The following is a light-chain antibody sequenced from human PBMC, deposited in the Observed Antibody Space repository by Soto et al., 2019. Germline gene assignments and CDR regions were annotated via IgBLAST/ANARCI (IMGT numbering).Light chain of an antibody. V-gene: IGLV1-40*01. CDR2: ENN. CDR3: QSYDSSLRAYV. J-gene: IGLJ1*01. CDR1: SSNIGAGYE. Sequence: QSVLTQPPSVSEAPGQRVTISCTGSSSNIGAGYEAHWYQQVPGTAPKLLIYENNNRPSGVPDRFSGSKSGTSASLAITGLQAEDVAEYYCQSYDSSLRAYVFGTGTKVTVL.